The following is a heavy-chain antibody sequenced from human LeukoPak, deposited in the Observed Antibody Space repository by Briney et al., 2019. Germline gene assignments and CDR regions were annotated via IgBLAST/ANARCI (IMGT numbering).Heavy chain of an antibody. J-gene: IGHJ4*02. D-gene: IGHD3-10*01. Sequence: GASVKVSCKASGYTFTGYYMHWVRQAPGQGLEWMGWINPNSGGTNYAQKFQGRVTMTRDTSISTAYMELSRLRSDDTAVYYCARDWYYGSGSYFDYWGQGTLVTVSS. CDR1: GYTFTGYY. CDR2: INPNSGGT. CDR3: ARDWYYGSGSYFDY. V-gene: IGHV1-2*02.